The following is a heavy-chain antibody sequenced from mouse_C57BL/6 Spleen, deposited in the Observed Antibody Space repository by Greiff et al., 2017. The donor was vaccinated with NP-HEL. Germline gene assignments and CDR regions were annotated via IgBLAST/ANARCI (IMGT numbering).Heavy chain of an antibody. CDR3: AREGIYDGYYIYAMDY. V-gene: IGHV1-52*01. CDR1: GYTFTSYW. J-gene: IGHJ4*01. Sequence: QVQLQQPGAELVRPGSSVKLSCKASGYTFTSYWMHWVKQRPIQGLEWIGNIDPSDSETHYNQKFKDKATLTVDKSSSTAYMQLSSLTSEDSAVYYCAREGIYDGYYIYAMDYWGQGTSVTVSS. D-gene: IGHD2-3*01. CDR2: IDPSDSET.